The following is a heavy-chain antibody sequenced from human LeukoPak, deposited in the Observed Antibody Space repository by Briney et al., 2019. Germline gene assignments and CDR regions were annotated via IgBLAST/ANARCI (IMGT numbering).Heavy chain of an antibody. J-gene: IGHJ6*02. CDR2: ISSYNGST. CDR1: GYTFTSYG. Sequence: ASVKVSCKASGYTFTSYGISWVRQAPGQGLEWMGWISSYNGSTNYAQKLQGRVTMTTDTSTSTAYMELRSLRSDDTAVYYCARDHYYDSSAHPKAYGMDVWGQGTTVTVSS. V-gene: IGHV1-18*01. CDR3: ARDHYYDSSAHPKAYGMDV. D-gene: IGHD3-22*01.